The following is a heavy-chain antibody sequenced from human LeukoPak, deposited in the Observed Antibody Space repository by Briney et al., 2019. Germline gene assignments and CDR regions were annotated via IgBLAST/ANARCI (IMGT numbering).Heavy chain of an antibody. CDR1: GGSISSGGYY. V-gene: IGHV4-30-2*01. D-gene: IGHD6-13*01. CDR2: IYHSGST. J-gene: IGHJ4*02. CDR3: ARLAYSAAGSFNFDY. Sequence: SQTLSLTCTVSGGSISSGGYYWSWIRQPPGKGLEWIGYIYHSGSTYYNPSLKSRVTISVDRSKNQFSLKLSSVTAADTALYYCARLAYSAAGSFNFDYWGQGTLVTVSS.